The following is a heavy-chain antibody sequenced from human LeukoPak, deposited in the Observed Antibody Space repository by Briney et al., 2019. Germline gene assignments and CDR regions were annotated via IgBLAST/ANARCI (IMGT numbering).Heavy chain of an antibody. Sequence: ASVKVSCKASGGTFSSYAIGWVRQAPGQGLEWMGGIIPIFGTANYAQKFQGRVTITADESTSTAYMELSSLRSEDTAVYYCARDLVDCSSTSCHFNWFDPWGQGTLVTVSS. CDR3: ARDLVDCSSTSCHFNWFDP. CDR2: IIPIFGTA. CDR1: GGTFSSYA. J-gene: IGHJ5*02. V-gene: IGHV1-69*01. D-gene: IGHD2-2*01.